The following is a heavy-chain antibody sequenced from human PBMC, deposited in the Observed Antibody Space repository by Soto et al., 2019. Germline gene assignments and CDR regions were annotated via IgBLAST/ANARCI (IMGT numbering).Heavy chain of an antibody. D-gene: IGHD3-10*01. J-gene: IGHJ6*02. CDR1: GGSISSGGYY. Sequence: QVQLQESGPGLVKPSQTLSLTCTVSGGSISSGGYYWSWIRQHPGKGLEWIGYIYYSGSTYYNPALKSRVTISVDTSKNQFSLKLSSVTAADTAVYYCARELWFGELSHGMDVWGQGTTVTVSS. CDR3: ARELWFGELSHGMDV. V-gene: IGHV4-31*03. CDR2: IYYSGST.